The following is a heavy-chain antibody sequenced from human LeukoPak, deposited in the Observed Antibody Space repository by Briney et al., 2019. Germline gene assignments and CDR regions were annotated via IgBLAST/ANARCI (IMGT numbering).Heavy chain of an antibody. V-gene: IGHV1-2*06. CDR1: GYTFTGYY. D-gene: IGHD6-13*01. J-gene: IGHJ4*02. Sequence: ASVKVSCKASGYTFTGYYMHWVRQAPRQGLEWMGRINPNSGGTNYAQKFQGRVTMTRDTSISTAYMELSRLRSDDTAVYYCARDIYSSSSDYWGQGTLVTVSS. CDR3: ARDIYSSSSDY. CDR2: INPNSGGT.